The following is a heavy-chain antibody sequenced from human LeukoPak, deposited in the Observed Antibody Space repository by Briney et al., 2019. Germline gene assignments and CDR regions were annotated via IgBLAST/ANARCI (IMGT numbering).Heavy chain of an antibody. Sequence: ASVKVSCKASGYTFTGYYMHWVRQAPGQGLEWMGWINPNSGGTNYAQKFQGRVTMTRDTSISTAYMELSRLRSDDTAVYYCAGGTNTRIFIFDYWGQGTLVTVSS. V-gene: IGHV1-2*02. CDR1: GYTFTGYY. D-gene: IGHD2-15*01. CDR2: INPNSGGT. J-gene: IGHJ4*02. CDR3: AGGTNTRIFIFDY.